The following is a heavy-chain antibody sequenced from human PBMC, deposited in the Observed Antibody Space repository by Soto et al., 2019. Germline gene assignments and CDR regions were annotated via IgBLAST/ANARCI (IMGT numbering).Heavy chain of an antibody. V-gene: IGHV4-39*01. Sequence: SETLSLTCTVSGSSINSSGYYWGWIRQPPGKGLEWIGSMFHGVSTYYNPSLKSRVTVSVDTSKNQFSLNLGSVTAADTAVYYCARLPSRHLVDYWGQGTLVTVSS. CDR3: ARLPSRHLVDY. J-gene: IGHJ4*02. CDR1: GSSINSSGYY. CDR2: MFHGVST. D-gene: IGHD3-3*02.